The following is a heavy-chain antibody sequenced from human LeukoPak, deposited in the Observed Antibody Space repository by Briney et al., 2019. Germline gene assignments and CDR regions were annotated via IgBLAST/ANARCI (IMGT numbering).Heavy chain of an antibody. CDR1: GGSINTYY. V-gene: IGHV4-59*01. J-gene: IGHJ4*02. CDR3: ARDGGRLGATFN. CDR2: IYYSGST. D-gene: IGHD1-26*01. Sequence: SETLSLTCTVSGGSINTYYWSWIRQPPGKGLEWIGYIYYSGSTNYNPSLKSRVTLSMDTSKNQFSLRLSSVTAADTAVYYCARDGGRLGATFNWGQGSLVTVSS.